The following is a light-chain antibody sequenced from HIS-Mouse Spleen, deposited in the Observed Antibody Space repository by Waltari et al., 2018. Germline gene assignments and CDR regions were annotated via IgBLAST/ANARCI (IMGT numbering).Light chain of an antibody. CDR3: QQFNSYPHT. V-gene: IGKV1-13*02. CDR2: DAS. Sequence: AIQLTQSPSSLSASVGDRVTITYRASQGISSALAWYQQKPGKAPKLLIYDASSLESGVPSRLSGSGSGTDFTLTISSLQPEDFATYYCQQFNSYPHTFGQGTKLEIK. CDR1: QGISSA. J-gene: IGKJ2*01.